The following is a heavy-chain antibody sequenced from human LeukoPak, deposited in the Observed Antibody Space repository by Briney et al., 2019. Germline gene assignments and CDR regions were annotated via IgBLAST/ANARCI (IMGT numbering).Heavy chain of an antibody. D-gene: IGHD3-3*01. CDR1: GFSFSTYW. CDR2: IKQDGSEK. J-gene: IGHJ4*02. CDR3: ASGFLDDFWSGHF. V-gene: IGHV3-7*01. Sequence: GGSLRLSCAASGFSFSTYWMSWVRQAPGKGLEWVANIKQDGSEKYYVDSVKGRFTISRDNAKKSLYLQMNSLRAEDTAVYYCASGFLDDFWSGHFWGQGTLVTVSS.